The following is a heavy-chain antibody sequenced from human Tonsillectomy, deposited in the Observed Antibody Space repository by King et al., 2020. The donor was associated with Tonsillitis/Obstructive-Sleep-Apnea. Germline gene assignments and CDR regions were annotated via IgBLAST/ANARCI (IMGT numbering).Heavy chain of an antibody. Sequence: VQLVESGGGLLRPGGSLRLSCVASGFTFDEYGLSWVRQAPGQGLEWVSGINWNGINTGYADSVTGRFTISRDNANNSLYLQINNLRAEDTALYYCVRGGELGSAFDVWGQGTLVTVSS. V-gene: IGHV3-20*04. J-gene: IGHJ3*01. CDR1: GFTFDEYG. D-gene: IGHD3-10*01. CDR2: INWNGINT. CDR3: VRGGELGSAFDV.